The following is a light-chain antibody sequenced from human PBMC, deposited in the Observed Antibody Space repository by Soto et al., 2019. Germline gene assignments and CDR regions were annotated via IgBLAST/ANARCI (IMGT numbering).Light chain of an antibody. CDR3: QQFNSQLT. J-gene: IGKJ4*01. Sequence: AIQLTQSPSSLSASVGDRVTITCRASQGISSALAWYQQKPGKAPKLLIYDASSLESGVPSRFSGSGSGTDFTLTISSLQHEDFATYYCQQFNSQLTFGGGTKVEIK. V-gene: IGKV1-13*02. CDR2: DAS. CDR1: QGISSA.